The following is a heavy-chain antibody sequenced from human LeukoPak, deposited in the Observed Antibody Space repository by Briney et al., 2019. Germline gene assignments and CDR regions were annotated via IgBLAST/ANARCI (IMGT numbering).Heavy chain of an antibody. J-gene: IGHJ4*02. CDR2: AHYSGST. CDR3: ARWYSSGWAFDY. D-gene: IGHD6-19*01. Sequence: TSETLSLTCTVSGGTISSYYWNWIRQPPGKGLEWFVYAHYSGSTKYNPFLKSRVTISVDTSKNQFSLKLSSVIAADTAVYYCARWYSSGWAFDYWGQGTLVTVSS. V-gene: IGHV4-59*08. CDR1: GGTISSYY.